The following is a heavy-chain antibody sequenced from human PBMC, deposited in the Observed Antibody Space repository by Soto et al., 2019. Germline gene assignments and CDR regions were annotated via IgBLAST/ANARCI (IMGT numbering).Heavy chain of an antibody. CDR3: AREYDGGDRDYYGLDV. CDR1: GGSISYEYYH. V-gene: IGHV4-30-4*08. Sequence: QVQLQQSGPGLVKLSQTLSLTCTVSGGSISYEYYHWTWIRQSPGKGLEWIGYIHYSGSIIYNPSFKSRVTISVDTSKNQFSLQLSSVTAADTAVYFCAREYDGGDRDYYGLDVWGQGTTVTVSS. D-gene: IGHD2-21*02. CDR2: IHYSGSI. J-gene: IGHJ6*02.